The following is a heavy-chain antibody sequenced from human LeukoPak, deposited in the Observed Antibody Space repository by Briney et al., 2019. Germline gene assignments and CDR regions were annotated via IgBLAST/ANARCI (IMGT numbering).Heavy chain of an antibody. CDR1: GGSISTNNYH. CDR2: IYFGGSF. J-gene: IGHJ5*01. Sequence: SSETLSLTCTASGGSISTNNYHWGWLRQAPGKGLEWIGNIYFGGSFNYNPSLKIPITISMDTSKIQFYLNLIFVTAADTDLYYCARGGIISRIVRGGFDSWGQGTLVAVSS. V-gene: IGHV4-39*01. D-gene: IGHD3-10*02. CDR3: ARGGIISRIVRGGFDS.